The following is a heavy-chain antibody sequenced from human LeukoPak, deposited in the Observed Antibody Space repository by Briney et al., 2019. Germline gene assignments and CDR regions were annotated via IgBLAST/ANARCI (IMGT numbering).Heavy chain of an antibody. CDR3: ARDRSISGGWFDP. J-gene: IGHJ5*02. CDR1: GFAFSSYS. V-gene: IGHV3-21*01. Sequence: GGSLRLSCTASGFAFSSYSMSWVRQAPGKGLEWVSFISSSSSYIYYADSVKGRFTISRDNSKNTLYLQMNSLRAEDTAVYYCARDRSISGGWFDPWGQGTLVTVSS. CDR2: ISSSSSYI. D-gene: IGHD1-26*01.